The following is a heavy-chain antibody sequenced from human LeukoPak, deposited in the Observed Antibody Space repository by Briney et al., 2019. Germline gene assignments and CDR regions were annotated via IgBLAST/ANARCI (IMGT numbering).Heavy chain of an antibody. CDR2: IYTSGST. CDR1: GGSISSYY. V-gene: IGHV4-4*07. J-gene: IGHJ4*02. Sequence: KSSETLSLTCTVSGGSISSYYWSWIRQPAGKGLEWIGRIYTSGSTNYNPSLKSRVTMSVDTSKNQFSLKLSSVTAADTAVYYCARAIPYSGSYYFDYWGQGTLVTVSS. CDR3: ARAIPYSGSYYFDY. D-gene: IGHD1-26*01.